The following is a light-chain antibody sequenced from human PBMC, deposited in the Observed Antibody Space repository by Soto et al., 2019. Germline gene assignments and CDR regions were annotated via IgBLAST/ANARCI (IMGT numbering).Light chain of an antibody. Sequence: QSVLTQPRSVSGSPGQSVAISCTGTTSDVGGYDYVSWYKKQTGKENEIIIFDVNKRTSGVTDRFSGSKYGNTDSLKISGLQAEDEADYFCCSYAGDFYVFGSGTKVTVL. CDR2: DVN. J-gene: IGLJ1*01. CDR1: TSDVGGYDY. V-gene: IGLV2-11*01. CDR3: CSYAGDFYV.